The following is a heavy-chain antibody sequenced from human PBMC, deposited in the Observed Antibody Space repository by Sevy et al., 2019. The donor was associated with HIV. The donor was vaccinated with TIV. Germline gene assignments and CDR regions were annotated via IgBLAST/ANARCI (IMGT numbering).Heavy chain of an antibody. J-gene: IGHJ4*02. CDR3: ARDLTPGYYDSSGYLGY. CDR2: ISAYNGNT. CDR1: GYTFTSYD. Sequence: ASVKVSCKASGYTFTSYDISWVRQAPGEGLEWMGRISAYNGNTNYAQKLQGRVTMTTDTSTGTAYMELRSLRSDDTAVYYCARDLTPGYYDSSGYLGYWGQGTLVTVSS. V-gene: IGHV1-18*01. D-gene: IGHD3-22*01.